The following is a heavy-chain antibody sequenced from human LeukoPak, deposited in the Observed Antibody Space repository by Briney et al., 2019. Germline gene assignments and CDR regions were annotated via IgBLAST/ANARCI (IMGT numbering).Heavy chain of an antibody. Sequence: SETLSLTCTVSGGSISSGGYYWSWIRQPPGKGLEWIGYIYHSGSTYYNPSLKSRVTISVDRSKNQFSLKLSSVTAADTAVYYCASFRGSSSSSVDYWGQGTLVTVSS. CDR1: GGSISSGGYY. V-gene: IGHV4-30-2*01. D-gene: IGHD6-13*01. CDR3: ASFRGSSSSSVDY. J-gene: IGHJ4*02. CDR2: IYHSGST.